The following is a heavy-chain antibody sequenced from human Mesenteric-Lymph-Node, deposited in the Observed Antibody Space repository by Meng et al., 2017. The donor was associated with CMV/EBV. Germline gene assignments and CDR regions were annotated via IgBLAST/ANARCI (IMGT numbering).Heavy chain of an antibody. CDR2: IWYDGSNK. Sequence: GESLKISCAASGFTFSSYWMSWVRQAPGKGLDWVAFIWYDGSNKYYADSVKARFTISRDNSKNTLYLQMNSLRAEDTAVYYCAKADSGWHDMDVWGQGTTVTVSS. D-gene: IGHD6-19*01. V-gene: IGHV3-30*02. CDR3: AKADSGWHDMDV. CDR1: GFTFSSYW. J-gene: IGHJ6*02.